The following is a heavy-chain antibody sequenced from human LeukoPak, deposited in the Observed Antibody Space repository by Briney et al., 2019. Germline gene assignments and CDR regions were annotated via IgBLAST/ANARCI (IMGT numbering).Heavy chain of an antibody. Sequence: PSETLSLTCTVSGGSISSSSYYWGWIRQPPGKGLEWIGSIYYSGSTYYNPSLKSRVTILVDTSKNQFSLKLTSVTAADTAVYYCARGLVGDNFWRGYYMWWFDPWGQGTLVTVSS. V-gene: IGHV4-39*07. CDR3: ARGLVGDNFWRGYYMWWFDP. D-gene: IGHD3-3*01. J-gene: IGHJ5*02. CDR1: GGSISSSSYY. CDR2: IYYSGST.